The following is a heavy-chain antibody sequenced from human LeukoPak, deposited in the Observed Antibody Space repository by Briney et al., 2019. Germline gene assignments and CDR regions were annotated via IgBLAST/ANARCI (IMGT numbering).Heavy chain of an antibody. D-gene: IGHD5-18*01. CDR1: GFTFSSYW. V-gene: IGHV3-7*03. Sequence: GGSLRLSCAASGFTFSSYWMSWVRQAPGKGLEWVANIKQDGSEKYYVDSVKGRFTISRDNAKNSLYLQMNSLRAEDTALYYCANSVDTSMGGNDYWGQGTLVTVSS. CDR2: IKQDGSEK. CDR3: ANSVDTSMGGNDY. J-gene: IGHJ4*02.